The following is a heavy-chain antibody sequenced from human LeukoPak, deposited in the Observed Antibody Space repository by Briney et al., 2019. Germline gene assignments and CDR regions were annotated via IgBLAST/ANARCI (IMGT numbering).Heavy chain of an antibody. V-gene: IGHV3-7*03. D-gene: IGHD2-2*01. CDR1: GFTFSSYW. CDR3: ARDKSCSSTSCQKYYFDY. J-gene: IGHJ4*02. CDR2: IKQDGSEK. Sequence: PGGSLRLSCAASGFTFSSYWISWVRQAPGKGLEWVANIKQDGSEKYYMDSVKGRFTISRDNAKNSLYLQMNSLRAEDTAIYYCARDKSCSSTSCQKYYFDYWGQGTLVTVSS.